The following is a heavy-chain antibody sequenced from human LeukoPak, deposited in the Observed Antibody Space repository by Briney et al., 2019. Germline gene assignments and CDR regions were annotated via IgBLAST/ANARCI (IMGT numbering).Heavy chain of an antibody. J-gene: IGHJ4*02. Sequence: GGSLRLSCAASGFTFSSYTMHWVRQAPGKGLEWVSYISSSSSTIYYADSVKGRFIISRDNAKNSLYLQMNSLGAEDTALYYCARVLGMYSSSWPSDYWGQGTLVTVSS. CDR3: ARVLGMYSSSWPSDY. CDR1: GFTFSSYT. V-gene: IGHV3-48*04. D-gene: IGHD6-13*01. CDR2: ISSSSSTI.